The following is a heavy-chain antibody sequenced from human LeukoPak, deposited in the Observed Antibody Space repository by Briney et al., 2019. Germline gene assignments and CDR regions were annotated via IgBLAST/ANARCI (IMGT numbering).Heavy chain of an antibody. CDR1: GFTFSDYY. J-gene: IGHJ4*02. V-gene: IGHV3-11*04. CDR3: AREGLMIAYFDY. CDR2: ISNNGSTL. D-gene: IGHD3-22*01. Sequence: KSGGSLRLSCAASGFTFSDYYMSWIRQAPGKGLEWVSYISNNGSTLYYAYSVKVRFTISRENAKNSLYLQMNSLRAEDTAVYYCAREGLMIAYFDYWGQGTLVTVSS.